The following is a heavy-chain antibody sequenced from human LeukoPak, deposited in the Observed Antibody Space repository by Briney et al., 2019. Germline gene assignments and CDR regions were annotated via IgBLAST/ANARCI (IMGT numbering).Heavy chain of an antibody. CDR3: TTEPHPFDYGVVY. Sequence: PGGSLRLSCAASGFTFSNAWMSWVRQTPGKGLEWVGRIKSKTDGGTTDYAAPVKGRFTISRDDSKNTLYLQMNSLKTEDTAVYYCTTEPHPFDYGVVYWGQGTLVTVSS. CDR1: GFTFSNAW. CDR2: IKSKTDGGTT. V-gene: IGHV3-15*01. J-gene: IGHJ4*02. D-gene: IGHD4-17*01.